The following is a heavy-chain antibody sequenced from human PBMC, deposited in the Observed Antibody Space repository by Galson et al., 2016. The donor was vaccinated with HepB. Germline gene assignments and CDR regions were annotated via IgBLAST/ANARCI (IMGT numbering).Heavy chain of an antibody. Sequence: SLRLACAASGFTFSSSWMHWVRQPPGKGLVWVSRISTDGRTANQADSVKGRFPISRENARNTVYLQMNSLTAEDTAVYYCGAFRGDSSGYGEYWSQGTLVTVSS. CDR3: GAFRGDSSGYGEY. CDR2: ISTDGRTA. J-gene: IGHJ4*02. V-gene: IGHV3-74*01. D-gene: IGHD5-18*01. CDR1: GFTFSSSW.